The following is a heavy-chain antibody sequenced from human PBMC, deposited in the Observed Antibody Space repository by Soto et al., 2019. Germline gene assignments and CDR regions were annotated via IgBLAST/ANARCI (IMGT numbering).Heavy chain of an antibody. Sequence: SETLSLTCTVSGGSISSYYWSWIRQPPGKGLEWIGYIYYSGSTNYNPSLKSRVTISVDTSKNQFSLKLSSVTAADTAVYYCARNDKDAFDIWGQGTMVTVSS. J-gene: IGHJ3*02. CDR2: IYYSGST. CDR1: GGSISSYY. CDR3: ARNDKDAFDI. V-gene: IGHV4-59*08.